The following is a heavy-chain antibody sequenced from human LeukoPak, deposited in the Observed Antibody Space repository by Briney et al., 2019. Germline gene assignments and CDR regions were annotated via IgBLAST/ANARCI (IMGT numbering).Heavy chain of an antibody. V-gene: IGHV3-11*04. CDR3: ARDRQVYGEYPSKNDY. CDR2: ISSSGSTI. D-gene: IGHD4-17*01. J-gene: IGHJ4*02. Sequence: GGSLRLSCAASGFTFSDYYMSWIRQAPGKGLEWVSYISSSGSTIYYADSVKGRFTISRDNAKNSLYLQMNSLRAEDTAVYYCARDRQVYGEYPSKNDYWGQGTLVTVSS. CDR1: GFTFSDYY.